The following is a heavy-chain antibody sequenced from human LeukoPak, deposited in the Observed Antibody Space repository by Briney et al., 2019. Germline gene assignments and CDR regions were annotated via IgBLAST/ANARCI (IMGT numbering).Heavy chain of an antibody. V-gene: IGHV4-34*01. Sequence: SETLSLTCAVYGGSFSGYYWSWIRQPPRKGLEWIASIYYSGSTYYNPSLKSRVTISVDTSKNQFSLKLSSVTAADTAVYYCARHKYSSGWPPEGAFDIWGQGTMVTVSS. D-gene: IGHD6-19*01. J-gene: IGHJ3*02. CDR2: IYYSGST. CDR3: ARHKYSSGWPPEGAFDI. CDR1: GGSFSGYY.